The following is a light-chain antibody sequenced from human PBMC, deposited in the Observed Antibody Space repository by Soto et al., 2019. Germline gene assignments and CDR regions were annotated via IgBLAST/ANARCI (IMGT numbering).Light chain of an antibody. J-gene: IGLJ3*02. CDR1: NIGSKS. CDR2: NGS. V-gene: IGLV3-21*02. Sequence: SYELTQSPSVSVAPGQTARITCGGNNIGSKSVHWYQRKPGQAPVLVVYNGSDRPSRIPERFSGSNSGNTATLTITRVEAGDEADYYCQVWDGSSDHNWVFGGGTKLTVL. CDR3: QVWDGSSDHNWV.